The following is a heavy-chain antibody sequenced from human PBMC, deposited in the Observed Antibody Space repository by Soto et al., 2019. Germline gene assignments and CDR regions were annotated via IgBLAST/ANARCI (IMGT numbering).Heavy chain of an antibody. J-gene: IGHJ6*03. CDR2: IYYSGST. V-gene: IGHV4-39*01. CDR3: ARQLIYYGSGSYLVDYYYMDV. Sequence: QLQLQESGPGLVKPSETLSLTCTVSGGSISSSSYYWGWIRQPPGKGLEWIGSIYYSGSTYYNPSLKSRVTISVDTSKNQFSLKLSSVTAADTAVYYCARQLIYYGSGSYLVDYYYMDVWGKGTTVTVSS. D-gene: IGHD3-10*01. CDR1: GGSISSSSYY.